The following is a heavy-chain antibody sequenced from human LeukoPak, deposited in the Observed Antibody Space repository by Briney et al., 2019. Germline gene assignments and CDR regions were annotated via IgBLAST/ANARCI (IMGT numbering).Heavy chain of an antibody. CDR1: GGSISSYY. D-gene: IGHD2-2*02. J-gene: IGHJ1*01. Sequence: KASETLSLTCTVSGGSISSYYWSWIRQPPGKGLEWIGYIYYSGSTNYNPSLKSRVTISVDTSKNQFSLKLSSVTAADTAVYYCARGGLVVPAAIAQHWGQGTLVTVSS. CDR3: ARGGLVVPAAIAQH. CDR2: IYYSGST. V-gene: IGHV4-59*01.